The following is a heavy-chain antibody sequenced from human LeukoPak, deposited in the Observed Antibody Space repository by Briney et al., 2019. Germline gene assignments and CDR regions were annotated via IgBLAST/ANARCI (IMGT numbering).Heavy chain of an antibody. CDR1: GYTFTSYG. CDR3: ARPALPYYYDSSGPGDY. D-gene: IGHD3-22*01. J-gene: IGHJ4*02. V-gene: IGHV1-18*01. Sequence: GASVKVSCKASGYTFTSYGISWVRQAPGQGLEWMGWISAYNGNTNYAQQLQGRVTMTTDTSTSTAYMELRSLRSDDTAVYYCARPALPYYYDSSGPGDYWGQGTLVTVSS. CDR2: ISAYNGNT.